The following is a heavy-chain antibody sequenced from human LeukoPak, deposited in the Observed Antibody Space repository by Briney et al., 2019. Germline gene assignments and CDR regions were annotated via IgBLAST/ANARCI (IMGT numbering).Heavy chain of an antibody. D-gene: IGHD5-18*01. CDR3: ARARSSYGYGDAFDI. V-gene: IGHV3-23*01. CDR1: GFTSAGYG. Sequence: GGSLRLSCAASGFTSAGYGMSWVRQAPGKGLEWVSAISGSGDSTYYADSVKGRFTISRDNSKNTLYLQMNSLRAEDTAVYYCARARSSYGYGDAFDIWGQGTMVTVSS. CDR2: ISGSGDST. J-gene: IGHJ3*02.